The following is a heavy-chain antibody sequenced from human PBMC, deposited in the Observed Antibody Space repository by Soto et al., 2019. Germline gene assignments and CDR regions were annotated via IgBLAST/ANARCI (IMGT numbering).Heavy chain of an antibody. V-gene: IGHV3-15*01. CDR3: TTVDDFWSGYYNYYYYDMDV. J-gene: IGHJ6*02. Sequence: GGYLRLSCAASGFTFSKVWMSWVRQAPGKGLEWVGRIKTKTDGGTTDYGAPVNGRFTISRDDSKNALYLQMDSLKTEDTAVYYCTTVDDFWSGYYNYYYYDMDVWGQGTTVTVSS. CDR1: GFTFSKVW. CDR2: IKTKTDGGTT. D-gene: IGHD3-3*01.